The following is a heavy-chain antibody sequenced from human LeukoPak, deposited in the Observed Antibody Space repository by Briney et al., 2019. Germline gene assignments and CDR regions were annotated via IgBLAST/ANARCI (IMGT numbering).Heavy chain of an antibody. Sequence: PGGSLRLSCAASGFTFSSYSMNWVRQAPGKGLEWVSSISSSSSYIYYADSVKGRFTISRDNAKNSLHLQMNSLRAEDTAVYYCARAPTYSYGYAFDAFDIWGQGTMVTVSS. CDR3: ARAPTYSYGYAFDAFDI. CDR2: ISSSSSYI. J-gene: IGHJ3*02. V-gene: IGHV3-21*01. D-gene: IGHD5-18*01. CDR1: GFTFSSYS.